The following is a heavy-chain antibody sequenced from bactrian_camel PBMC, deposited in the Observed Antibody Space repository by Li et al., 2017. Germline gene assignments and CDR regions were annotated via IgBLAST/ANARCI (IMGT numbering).Heavy chain of an antibody. CDR3: ATHRKPGSWAQFAY. CDR2: IYSDGSTT. Sequence: VQLVESGGGLVQPGGSLRLSCAASGFTFSTYDMSWVRRAPGKRLEWVSVIYSDGSTTYYPDSVKGRFTISRDNAENTVYLQMNTLKSEDTALYYCATHRKPGSWAQFAYWGQGTQVTVS. J-gene: IGHJ6*01. CDR1: GFTFSTYD. D-gene: IGHD6*01. V-gene: IGHV3-2*01.